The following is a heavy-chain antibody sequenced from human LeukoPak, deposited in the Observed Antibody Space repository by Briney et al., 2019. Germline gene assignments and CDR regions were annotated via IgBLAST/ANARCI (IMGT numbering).Heavy chain of an antibody. V-gene: IGHV4-38-2*02. CDR1: GYSINSGDC. D-gene: IGHD2-2*02. CDR2: VSHSGHP. Sequence: SETLSLTCTVSGYSINSGDCWGWIRQVPGKGLEWIASVSHSGHPYYNPSFKSRVTIFADTSNSQFSLQLSSVTAADTAVYYCARDGGSYYTASPNSWFGPWGQGTLVTVSS. J-gene: IGHJ5*02. CDR3: ARDGGSYYTASPNSWFGP.